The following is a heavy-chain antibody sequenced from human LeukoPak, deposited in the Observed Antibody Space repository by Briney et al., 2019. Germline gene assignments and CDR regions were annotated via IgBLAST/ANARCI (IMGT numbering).Heavy chain of an antibody. J-gene: IGHJ6*02. D-gene: IGHD3-10*02. CDR1: GFTFGNFW. CDR3: ARDLFLDV. Sequence: GGSLRLSCAASGFTFGNFWMSWVRQAPGKGLEWVANITQDGSEKYFVDSVKGRFTISRDNAKNSLYLQMNSLRAEDTAVYYCARDLFLDVWGQGTTVTVSS. V-gene: IGHV3-7*04. CDR2: ITQDGSEK.